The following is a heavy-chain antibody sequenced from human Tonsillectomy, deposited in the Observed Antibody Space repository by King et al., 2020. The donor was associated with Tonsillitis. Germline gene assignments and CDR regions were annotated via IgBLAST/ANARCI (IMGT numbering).Heavy chain of an antibody. J-gene: IGHJ5*02. Sequence: QLVKSGGGLVQPGGSLRISCAASGFTFSSYAMSWVRQAPGKGLEWVSAISGSGGSTYYADSVKGRFTISRDNSKNTLYLQMNSRRAEDTAVYYCANLMVLGVIDWFDTWGQGTLVTVSS. V-gene: IGHV3-23*04. CDR1: GFTFSSYA. CDR3: ANLMVLGVIDWFDT. CDR2: ISGSGGST. D-gene: IGHD3-10*01.